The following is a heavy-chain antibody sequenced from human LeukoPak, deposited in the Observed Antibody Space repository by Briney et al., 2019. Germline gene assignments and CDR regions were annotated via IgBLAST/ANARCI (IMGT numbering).Heavy chain of an antibody. CDR3: ARAKPKNMVRGLIMRRESRYYFDY. Sequence: ASVKVSCKASGYTFTGYYMHWVRQAPGQGLEWMGWISPNSGGTNYAQKFQGRVTVTRDTSISTAYMELSRLRSDDTAVYYCARAKPKNMVRGLIMRRESRYYFDYWGQGTLVTVSS. J-gene: IGHJ4*02. CDR2: ISPNSGGT. CDR1: GYTFTGYY. V-gene: IGHV1-2*02. D-gene: IGHD3-10*01.